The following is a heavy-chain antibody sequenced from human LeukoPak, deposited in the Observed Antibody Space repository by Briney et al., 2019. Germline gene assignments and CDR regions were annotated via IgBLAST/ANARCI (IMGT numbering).Heavy chain of an antibody. CDR2: IYSSGFT. CDR3: AGLHFASAEEFDP. D-gene: IGHD6-25*01. V-gene: IGHV4-59*08. CDR1: GGSINGFY. J-gene: IGHJ5*02. Sequence: SETLSLTCSVSGGSINGFYWSWIRQPPGKGLEWIGYIYSSGFTNYNPSLKSRLSISVDTSKNQFSLTLNSVTAADTAMYYCAGLHFASAEEFDPLGQGTLVTVSS.